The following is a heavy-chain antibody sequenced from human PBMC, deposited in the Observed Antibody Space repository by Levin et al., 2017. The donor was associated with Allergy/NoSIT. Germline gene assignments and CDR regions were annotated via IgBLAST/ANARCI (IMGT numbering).Heavy chain of an antibody. Sequence: PGGSLRLSCTVSGGSISSYYWSWIRQPPGKGLEWIGYIYYSGSTNYNPSLKSRVTISVDTSKNQFSLKLSSVTAADTAVYYCARDRDGSGSYTGLGYYYYGMDGWGQGTTVTVSS. CDR3: ARDRDGSGSYTGLGYYYYGMDG. V-gene: IGHV4-59*01. D-gene: IGHD3-10*01. CDR1: GGSISSYY. CDR2: IYYSGST. J-gene: IGHJ6*02.